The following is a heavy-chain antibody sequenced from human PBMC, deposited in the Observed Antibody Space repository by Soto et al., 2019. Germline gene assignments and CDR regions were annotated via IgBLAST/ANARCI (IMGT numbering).Heavy chain of an antibody. D-gene: IGHD6-19*01. CDR2: IYYSGST. CDR1: GGSISSYY. Sequence: SEALSLTCTVSGGSISSYYWSWIRQPPGKGLEWIGYIYYSGSTNYNPSLKSRVTISVDTSKNQFSLKLSSVTAADTAVYYCARDRGYSSSPMDVWGQGTTVTVSS. V-gene: IGHV4-59*01. J-gene: IGHJ6*02. CDR3: ARDRGYSSSPMDV.